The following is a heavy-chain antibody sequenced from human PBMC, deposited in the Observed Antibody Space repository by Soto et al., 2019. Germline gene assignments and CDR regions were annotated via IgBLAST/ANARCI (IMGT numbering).Heavy chain of an antibody. D-gene: IGHD2-8*01. CDR2: INSDGSST. V-gene: IGHV3-74*01. CDR1: GFTFSSYW. J-gene: IGHJ6*03. CDR3: ASGGYCTNDLCHTISYYYYMDV. Sequence: GGSLRLSCEASGFTFSSYWMHWVRQAPGKGLVWVSRINSDGSSTNYADSVKGRFTISRDNAKNTLYLQMNSLRAEDTAVYFCASGGYCTNDLCHTISYYYYMDVWGKGTTVTVSS.